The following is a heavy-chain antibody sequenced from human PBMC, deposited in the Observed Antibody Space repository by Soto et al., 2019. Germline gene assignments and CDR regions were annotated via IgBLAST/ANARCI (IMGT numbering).Heavy chain of an antibody. D-gene: IGHD3-3*01. CDR2: ISYDGSNK. V-gene: IGHV3-30*18. Sequence: QVQLVESGGGVVQPGRSLRLSCAASGFTFSSYGMHWVRQAPGKGLEWVAVISYDGSNKYYADSVKGRFTISRDNSKNTLYLQMNSLRAEDTAVYYCAKYLWSDSRTYYFDYWGQGTLVTVSS. CDR1: GFTFSSYG. CDR3: AKYLWSDSRTYYFDY. J-gene: IGHJ4*02.